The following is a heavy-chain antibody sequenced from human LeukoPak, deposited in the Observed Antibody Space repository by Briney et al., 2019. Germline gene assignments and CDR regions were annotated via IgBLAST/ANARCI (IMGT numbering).Heavy chain of an antibody. J-gene: IGHJ4*02. CDR1: GGSISSSSYY. V-gene: IGHV4-39*07. D-gene: IGHD3-22*01. CDR3: ARDIYDSSGYFDF. CDR2: IYYSGST. Sequence: SETLSLTCTVSGGSISSSSYYWGWIRQPPGKGLEWIGSIYYSGSTYYNPSLKSRVIISVDTSRNQSSLNLTSVTAADTAVYFCARDIYDSSGYFDFWGQGTLVTVSS.